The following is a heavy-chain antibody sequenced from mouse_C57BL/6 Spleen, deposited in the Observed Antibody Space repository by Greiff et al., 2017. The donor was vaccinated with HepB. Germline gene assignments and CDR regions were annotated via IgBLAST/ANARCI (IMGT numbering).Heavy chain of an antibody. CDR2: IDPEDGET. D-gene: IGHD1-1*01. V-gene: IGHV14-2*01. J-gene: IGHJ3*01. CDR3: ARGLFITTVVGPFAY. CDR1: GFNIKDYY. Sequence: VQLQQSGAELVKPGASVKLSCTASGFNIKDYYMHWVKQRTEQGLEWIGRIDPEDGETKYAPKFQGKATITADKSSNTAYLQLSSLTSEDTAVYYCARGLFITTVVGPFAYWGQGTLVTVSA.